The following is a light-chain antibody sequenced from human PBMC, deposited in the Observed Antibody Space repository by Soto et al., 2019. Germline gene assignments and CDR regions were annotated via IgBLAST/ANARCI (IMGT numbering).Light chain of an antibody. CDR1: SSHIGNNY. Sequence: QSVLTQPPSVSAAPGQKVTISCSGSSSHIGNNYVSWYQQLPGTAPKLLIYDNNNRPSGIPDRFSGSKSGTSPTLGITGLQTGDEADYYCGTWDSSFYVFGTGTKVTVL. V-gene: IGLV1-51*01. CDR3: GTWDSSFYV. CDR2: DNN. J-gene: IGLJ1*01.